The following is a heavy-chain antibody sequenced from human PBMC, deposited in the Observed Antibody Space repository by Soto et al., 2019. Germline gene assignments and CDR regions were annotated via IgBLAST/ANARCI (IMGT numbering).Heavy chain of an antibody. V-gene: IGHV5-51*01. CDR2: IYPGDSDT. J-gene: IGHJ6*03. CDR1: GCSFTSYW. D-gene: IGHD2-2*01. Sequence: PGESLKISCKGSGCSFTSYWIGWVRQMPGKGLEWMGIIYPGDSDTRYSPSFQGQVTISADKSISTAYLQWSSLKASDTAMYYCARHVSGYCSSTSCYAAGGYYYYYMDVWGKGTTVTVSS. CDR3: ARHVSGYCSSTSCYAAGGYYYYYMDV.